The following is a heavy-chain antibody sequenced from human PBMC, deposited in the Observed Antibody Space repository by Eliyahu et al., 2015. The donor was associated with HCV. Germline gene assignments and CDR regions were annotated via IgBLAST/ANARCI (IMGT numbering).Heavy chain of an antibody. CDR2: INPSGGST. J-gene: IGHJ3*02. CDR1: GYTFTSYY. V-gene: IGHV1-46*01. D-gene: IGHD5-18*01. CDR3: ARSRHDTAMVTPAFDI. Sequence: QVQLVQSGAEVKKPGASVKVSCKASGYTFTSYYMHXVRXAPGQGLEWMGIINPSGGSTSYAQKFQGRVTMTRDTSTSTVYMELSSLRSEDTAVYYCARSRHDTAMVTPAFDIWGQGTMVTVSS.